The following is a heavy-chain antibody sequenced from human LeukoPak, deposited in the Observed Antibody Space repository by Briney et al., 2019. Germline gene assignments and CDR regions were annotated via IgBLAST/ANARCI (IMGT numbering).Heavy chain of an antibody. V-gene: IGHV3-23*01. J-gene: IGHJ4*02. CDR1: GFTFSSYI. CDR3: AKEGPGGGGYFDD. Sequence: GGSLRLSCAASGFTFSSYIMSWVRQAPGKGLEWVSLIGGSGDSTYYADSVKGRFTISRDNSTNTLYLRMNSLRADDTAVYYCAKEGPGGGGYFDDWGQGTLVTVSS. CDR2: IGGSGDST. D-gene: IGHD3-16*01.